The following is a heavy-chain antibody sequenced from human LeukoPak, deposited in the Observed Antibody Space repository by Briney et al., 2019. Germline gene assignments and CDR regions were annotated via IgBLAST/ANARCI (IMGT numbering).Heavy chain of an antibody. D-gene: IGHD4-11*01. CDR2: IHYSGST. CDR1: GGSTSDYY. J-gene: IGHJ6*03. CDR3: ARASVTYYYYYYMDV. V-gene: IGHV4-59*01. Sequence: SETLSLTCTVSGGSTSDYYWSWIRQPPGKGLEWIGYIHYSGSTNYNPSLKSRVTISVDTSKNQFSLKLSSVTAADTAVYYCARASVTYYYYYYMDVWGKGTTVTVSS.